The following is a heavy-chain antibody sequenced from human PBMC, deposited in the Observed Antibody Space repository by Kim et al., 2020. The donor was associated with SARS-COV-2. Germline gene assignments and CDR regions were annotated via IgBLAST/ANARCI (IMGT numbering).Heavy chain of an antibody. CDR3: ARTTSSGGTY. CDR1: GFTFSSYF. CDR2: IRQDGTDK. Sequence: GGSLRLSCAASGFTFSSYFMSWVRQAPGKGLEWVADIRQDGTDKYYGDSVKGRFTVSRDNAKNSLFLQMNNLRVDDTAVYFCARTTSSGGTYWGQGTLV. D-gene: IGHD6-25*01. J-gene: IGHJ4*02. V-gene: IGHV3-7*01.